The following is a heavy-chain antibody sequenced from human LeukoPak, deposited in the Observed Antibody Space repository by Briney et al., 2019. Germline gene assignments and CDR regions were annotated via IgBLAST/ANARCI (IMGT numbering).Heavy chain of an antibody. J-gene: IGHJ4*02. D-gene: IGHD2-15*01. Sequence: ASVKVSCKASGGTFTSYAISWVRQAPGQGLEWMGGIIPIIDLANYAQKFQGRVTITADESTSTAYMELSSLRSEDTAIYYCARDNPPYCNGGSCYSYWGQGTLVTISS. V-gene: IGHV1-69*10. CDR3: ARDNPPYCNGGSCYSY. CDR1: GGTFTSYA. CDR2: IIPIIDLA.